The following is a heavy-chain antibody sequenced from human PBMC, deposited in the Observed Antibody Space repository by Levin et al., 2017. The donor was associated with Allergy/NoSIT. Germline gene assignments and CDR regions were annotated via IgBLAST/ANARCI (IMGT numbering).Heavy chain of an antibody. Sequence: GGSLRLSCVASGFTFDDYAMHWVRQAPGKGLEWVSIINWNSGTIAYADSVKGRFTVSRDNAKNSLYLQMNSLRAEDSALYYCARDVYLGQWPPQYTMDVWGQGTTVTVS. CDR2: INWNSGTI. CDR3: ARDVYLGQWPPQYTMDV. V-gene: IGHV3-9*01. J-gene: IGHJ6*02. D-gene: IGHD6-19*01. CDR1: GFTFDDYA.